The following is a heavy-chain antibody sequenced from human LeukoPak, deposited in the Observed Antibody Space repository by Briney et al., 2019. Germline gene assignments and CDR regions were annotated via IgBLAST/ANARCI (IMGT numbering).Heavy chain of an antibody. D-gene: IGHD3-22*01. CDR1: GYTFTGYY. J-gene: IGHJ3*02. CDR3: ARDRRTIRGVNTGAFDI. V-gene: IGHV1-18*04. Sequence: GASVKVSCKASGYTFTGYYMHWVRQAPGQGLEWMGWISAYNGNTNYAQKLQGRVTMTTDTSTSTAYMELRSLRSDDTAVYYCARDRRTIRGVNTGAFDIWGQGTMVTVSS. CDR2: ISAYNGNT.